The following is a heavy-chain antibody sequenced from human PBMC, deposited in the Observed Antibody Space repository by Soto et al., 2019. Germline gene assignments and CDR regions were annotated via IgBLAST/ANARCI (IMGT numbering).Heavy chain of an antibody. V-gene: IGHV1-2*02. CDR3: AVAGLPFEY. J-gene: IGHJ4*02. Sequence: QVQLVQSGAEVKKPGASVKVSCKTSGYTFTGYYIHWVRQAPGQGLEWMALINPNSGDTNYGHKFQVRVTLTRDTSIDTVYMEVTSLRFDDTAVYYCAVAGLPFEYWGQGTLVTVFS. CDR1: GYTFTGYY. D-gene: IGHD6-19*01. CDR2: INPNSGDT.